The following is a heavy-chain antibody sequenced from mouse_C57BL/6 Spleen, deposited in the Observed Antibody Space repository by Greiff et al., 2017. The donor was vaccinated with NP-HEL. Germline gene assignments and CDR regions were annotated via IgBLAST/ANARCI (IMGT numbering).Heavy chain of an antibody. J-gene: IGHJ1*03. CDR1: GFNIKDDY. CDR3: TPLVYYGSKNFDV. D-gene: IGHD1-1*01. V-gene: IGHV14-4*01. CDR2: IDPENGDT. Sequence: VQLQQSGAELVRPGASVKLSCTASGFNIKDDYMHWVKQRPEQGLEWIGWIDPENGDTEYASKFQGKATITADTSSNTAYLQLSSLTSEDTAVYYCTPLVYYGSKNFDVWGTGTTVTVSS.